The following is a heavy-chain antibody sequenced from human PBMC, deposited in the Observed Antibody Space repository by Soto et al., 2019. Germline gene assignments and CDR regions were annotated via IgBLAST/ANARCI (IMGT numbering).Heavy chain of an antibody. CDR3: GRDWSRSSDGEGHYYYYGMDV. J-gene: IGHJ6*02. D-gene: IGHD6-6*01. CDR1: GFIFSSYS. Sequence: EVQLVESGGGLVKPGGSLRLSCAASGFIFSSYSMNWVRQAPGKGLEWVSFISTSSRYIYFADSVKGRFTISRDNAQNSLYLQMNRLRAEDTALYYCGRDWSRSSDGEGHYYYYGMDVWGQGTTVTVSS. CDR2: ISTSSRYI. V-gene: IGHV3-21*06.